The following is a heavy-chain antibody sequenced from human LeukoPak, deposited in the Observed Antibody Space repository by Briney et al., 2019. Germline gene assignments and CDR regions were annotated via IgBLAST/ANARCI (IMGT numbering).Heavy chain of an antibody. D-gene: IGHD2-2*02. J-gene: IGHJ6*03. V-gene: IGHV4-59*06. CDR3: ARYCSSTSCYTNYYYYMDV. CDR1: GGSISSYY. Sequence: SETLSLTCTVSGGSISSYYWSWLRQPAGKGLEWIGYIYYSWSTYYNPSLKSRVTISVDTSKNQFSLKLSSVNAAASAVYYCARYCSSTSCYTNYYYYMDVWAEGTTVTVSS. CDR2: IYYSWST.